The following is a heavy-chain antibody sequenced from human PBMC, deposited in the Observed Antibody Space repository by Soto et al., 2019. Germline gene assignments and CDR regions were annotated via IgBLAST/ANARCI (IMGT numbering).Heavy chain of an antibody. V-gene: IGHV1-46*01. J-gene: IGHJ6*02. CDR2: INPSGGST. CDR1: GYTFTSYY. CDR3: AREGYYYGSGSYYYYYGMDV. Sequence: ASVKVSCKASGYTFTSYYMHWVRQAPGQGLEWMGIINPSGGSTSYAQKFQGRVTMTRDPSTSTVYMELSSLRSEDTAVYYCAREGYYYGSGSYYYYYGMDVWGQGTTVTVSS. D-gene: IGHD3-10*01.